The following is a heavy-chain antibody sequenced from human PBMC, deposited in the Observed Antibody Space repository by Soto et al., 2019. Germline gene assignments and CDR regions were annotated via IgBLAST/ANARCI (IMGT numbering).Heavy chain of an antibody. J-gene: IGHJ6*04. V-gene: IGHV1-46*01. Sequence: QVQLVQSGAEVKKPGASVKVSCKASGYTFTSYYMHWVRQAPGQGLEWMGIINPSGGSTSYAQKYQGRVTMTRETSTITVYMELSSLRSEDTAVYYCAIAPGSSSWHYYYYYGMDVWGKGTTVTVSS. D-gene: IGHD6-13*01. CDR2: INPSGGST. CDR3: AIAPGSSSWHYYYYYGMDV. CDR1: GYTFTSYY.